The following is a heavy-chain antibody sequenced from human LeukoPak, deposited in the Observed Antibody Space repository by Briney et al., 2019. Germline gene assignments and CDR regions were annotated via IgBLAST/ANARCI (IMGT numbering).Heavy chain of an antibody. J-gene: IGHJ5*02. CDR3: VRLLPSSGYVLGDWFDP. Sequence: SETLSLTCSVSGGSISSAIFYWGWIRQPPGMGLEWIGSTFSVGNAYQNPSLKSRVTISVDTSKNQFSLKLISVTAADTAVYYCVRLLPSSGYVLGDWFDPWGQGTLVTVSS. D-gene: IGHD3-22*01. CDR2: TFSVGNA. CDR1: GGSISSAIFY. V-gene: IGHV4-39*01.